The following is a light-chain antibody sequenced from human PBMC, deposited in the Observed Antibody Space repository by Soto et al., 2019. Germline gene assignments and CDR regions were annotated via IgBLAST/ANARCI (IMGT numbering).Light chain of an antibody. CDR1: QRISSY. CDR2: AAS. J-gene: IGKJ5*01. Sequence: DIQMTQSPSSLSASVGDRVTITCRASQRISSYLNWYQQKPGKAPKLLIYAASSLQSGVPSRFSGSGSGTDFTRTISSLQPEDFATYYCQQSYSTPITFGQGTRLEIK. CDR3: QQSYSTPIT. V-gene: IGKV1-39*01.